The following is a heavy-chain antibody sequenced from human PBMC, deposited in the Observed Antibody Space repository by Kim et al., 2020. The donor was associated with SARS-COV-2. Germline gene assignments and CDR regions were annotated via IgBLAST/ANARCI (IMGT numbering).Heavy chain of an antibody. CDR3: ARHVSTSLLWFGELSV. CDR1: GGSISSSSYY. Sequence: SETLSLTCTVSGGSISSSSYYWGWIRQPPGKGLEWIGSIYYSGSTYYNPSLKSRVTISVDTSKNQFSLKLSSVTAADTAVYYCARHVSTSLLWFGELSVWGQGTLVTVSS. CDR2: IYYSGST. J-gene: IGHJ4*02. V-gene: IGHV4-39*01. D-gene: IGHD3-10*01.